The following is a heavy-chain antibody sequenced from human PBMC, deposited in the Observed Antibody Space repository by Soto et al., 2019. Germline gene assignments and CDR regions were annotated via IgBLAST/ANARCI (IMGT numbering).Heavy chain of an antibody. V-gene: IGHV4-34*01. J-gene: IGHJ5*02. CDR1: GGSFSDTY. CDR3: ARGVRLFRGSFDP. CDR2: INHNTNT. Sequence: QVHLQQWGAGLLKPSETLSLTCAVYGGSFSDTYWNWFRQPPGKGLEWIGEINHNTNTIYNPSLTSRATXAXDXXKNHSSLKLTSVTAADTAVYYCARGVRLFRGSFDPWGQGTLVTVSS. D-gene: IGHD2-15*01.